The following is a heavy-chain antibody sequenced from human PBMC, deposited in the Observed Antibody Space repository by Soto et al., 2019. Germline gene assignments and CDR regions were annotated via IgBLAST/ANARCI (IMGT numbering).Heavy chain of an antibody. Sequence: GGSLRLSCAASGFTVSSRFISWVRQAPGKGLEWVSIYYSGGSTYYADSVKGRFSISGDNFENTLYLQMNSLRAEDTAVYYCARSILTGYYGLGYWGQGTLVTVSS. CDR2: YYSGGST. V-gene: IGHV3-53*01. D-gene: IGHD3-9*01. CDR1: GFTVSSRF. J-gene: IGHJ4*02. CDR3: ARSILTGYYGLGY.